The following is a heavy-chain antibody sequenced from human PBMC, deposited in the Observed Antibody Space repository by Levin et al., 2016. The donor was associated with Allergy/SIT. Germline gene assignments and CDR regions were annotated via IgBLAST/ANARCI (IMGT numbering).Heavy chain of an antibody. Sequence: LRLSCTVSGDSITSGDYYWTWIRQRPGKGLEWIGYIYYTGSTYFDPSLKSRLTISLDTSKNQFSLKLSSVTAADTAVYYCARASYDFWTDYWGQGTLVTVSS. V-gene: IGHV4-30-4*08. CDR3: ARASYDFWTDY. CDR2: IYYTGST. D-gene: IGHD3-3*01. CDR1: GDSITSGDYY. J-gene: IGHJ4*02.